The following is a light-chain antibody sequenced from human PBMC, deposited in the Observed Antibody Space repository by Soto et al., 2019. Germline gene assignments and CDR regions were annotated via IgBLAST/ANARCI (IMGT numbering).Light chain of an antibody. CDR1: QSISVS. CDR2: DAS. J-gene: IGKJ1*01. V-gene: IGKV1-5*01. Sequence: IKMTQSPSTLSASAGDTVTITCRASQSISVSLAWYQQKPGKAPNLLIYDASTLQGGVPSRFSGSGSGTGFTLTISSLQSEDFAVYYCQQYNKWPRTFGQGTKVDI. CDR3: QQYNKWPRT.